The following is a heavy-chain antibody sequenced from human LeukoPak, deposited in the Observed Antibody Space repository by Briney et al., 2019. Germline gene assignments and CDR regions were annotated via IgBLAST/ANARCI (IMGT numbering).Heavy chain of an antibody. CDR2: ISGSGGST. CDR3: AKDLQLWLSDY. J-gene: IGHJ4*02. V-gene: IGHV3-23*01. CDR1: GLSFSSYA. D-gene: IGHD5-18*01. Sequence: GGSLRLSCAASGLSFSSYAMSWVRQAPGEGLEWVSTISGSGGSTYYADSVKGRFTISRDNSKNTLYLQMNSLRAEDTAVYYCAKDLQLWLSDYWGQGTLVTVSS.